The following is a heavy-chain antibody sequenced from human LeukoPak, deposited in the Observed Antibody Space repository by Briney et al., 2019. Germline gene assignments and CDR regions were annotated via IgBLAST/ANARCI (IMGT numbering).Heavy chain of an antibody. CDR2: INHSGST. Sequence: SETLSLTCAVSGGSFSGYYWSWIRQPPGKGLEWIGEINHSGSTNYNPSLKSRVTISIDTSKNQFSLKLSSVTAADTALYYCARGPGTWYYYWGQGTLVTVSS. V-gene: IGHV4-34*01. CDR1: GGSFSGYY. D-gene: IGHD6-13*01. CDR3: ARGPGTWYYY. J-gene: IGHJ4*02.